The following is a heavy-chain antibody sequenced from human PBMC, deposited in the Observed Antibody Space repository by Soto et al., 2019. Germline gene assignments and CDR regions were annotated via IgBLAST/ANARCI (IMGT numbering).Heavy chain of an antibody. J-gene: IGHJ5*02. D-gene: IGHD2-15*01. CDR2: IYYGGTT. Sequence: SSETLSLTCTVSGASISSDYWSWLRQPPGKGLEWIGYIYYGGTTNYNPSLKSRVTMSVDTSKNQFSLKLTSVTASDTAVYYCARTRGYCSGSSCWRGWFDPWGQGVLVTVSS. V-gene: IGHV4-59*08. CDR1: GASISSDY. CDR3: ARTRGYCSGSSCWRGWFDP.